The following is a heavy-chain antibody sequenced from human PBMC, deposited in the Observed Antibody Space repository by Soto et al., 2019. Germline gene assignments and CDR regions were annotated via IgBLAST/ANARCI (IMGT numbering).Heavy chain of an antibody. V-gene: IGHV1-8*01. Sequence: ASVKVSCKASGYTFTSYDINWVRQATGQGLEWMGWMNPNSGNTGYAQKFQGRVTMTRNTSISTAYMELSSLRSEDTAVYYCAKLGYCVSTYCYTYGMDVWGQGTTVTVSS. D-gene: IGHD2-2*01. CDR3: AKLGYCVSTYCYTYGMDV. CDR1: GYTFTSYD. CDR2: MNPNSGNT. J-gene: IGHJ6*01.